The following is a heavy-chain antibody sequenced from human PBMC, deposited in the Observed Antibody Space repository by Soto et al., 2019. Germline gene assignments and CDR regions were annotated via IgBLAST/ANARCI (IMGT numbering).Heavy chain of an antibody. Sequence: GGSLRLSCAASGFTVSSNYMNWVRQAPGKGLEWASVLYSGGSTYYADSVKGRFTISRDNSKNTLYLQMNSLRAEDTAVYSCAREVSSGWYIDYWGQGTLVTVSS. D-gene: IGHD6-19*01. V-gene: IGHV3-66*01. CDR3: AREVSSGWYIDY. J-gene: IGHJ4*02. CDR1: GFTVSSNY. CDR2: LYSGGST.